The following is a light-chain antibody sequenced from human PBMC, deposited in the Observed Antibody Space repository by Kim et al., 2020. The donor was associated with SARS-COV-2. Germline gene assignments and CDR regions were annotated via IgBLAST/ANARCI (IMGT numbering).Light chain of an antibody. CDR2: WAS. CDR3: QQYYSTPLT. Sequence: ATINCKARQSVLYSSNNKSYLAWYQQKPGQPPKLLIYWASTRESGVPDRFSGSGSGTDFTLTISSLQAEDVAVYYCQQYYSTPLTFGGGTKVEIK. CDR1: QSVLYSSNNKSY. V-gene: IGKV4-1*01. J-gene: IGKJ4*01.